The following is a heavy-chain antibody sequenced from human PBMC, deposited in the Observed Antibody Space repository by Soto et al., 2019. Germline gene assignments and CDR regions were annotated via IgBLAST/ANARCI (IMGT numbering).Heavy chain of an antibody. CDR3: AHIGAPEGGYDYYFDY. CDR2: IYWDDDK. Sequence: QITLKESGPTLVKPTQTLTLTCTFSGFSLSTSAVGVGWIRQPPGKALEWLALIYWDDDKRYSPSLKSRLTITKDTSKNQVVLTMTNMDPVDTATYYCAHIGAPEGGYDYYFDYWGQGTLVTVSS. V-gene: IGHV2-5*02. J-gene: IGHJ4*02. CDR1: GFSLSTSAVG. D-gene: IGHD5-12*01.